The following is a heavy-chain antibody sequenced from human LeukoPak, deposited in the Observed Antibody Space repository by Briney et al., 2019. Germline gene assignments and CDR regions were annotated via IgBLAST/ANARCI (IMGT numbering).Heavy chain of an antibody. D-gene: IGHD3-10*01. CDR2: ISGSGGST. Sequence: GGSLRLSCAASGFTFSSYAMSWVRQAPGKGLEWVSAISGSGGSTYYADSVKGRFTISRDNSENTLYLQMNSLRAEDTAVYYCANNVLLWFGEFHWGQGTLVTVSS. V-gene: IGHV3-23*01. CDR3: ANNVLLWFGEFH. CDR1: GFTFSSYA. J-gene: IGHJ4*02.